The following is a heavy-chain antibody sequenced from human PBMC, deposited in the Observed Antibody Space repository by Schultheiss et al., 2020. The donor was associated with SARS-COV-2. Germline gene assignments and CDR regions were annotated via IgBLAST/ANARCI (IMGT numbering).Heavy chain of an antibody. CDR2: IIPIFGTA. CDR3: ARGGYCSSTSCYMRYYYYYGMDV. V-gene: IGHV1-69*05. D-gene: IGHD2-2*02. J-gene: IGHJ6*02. Sequence: SVKVSCKASGGTFSSYAISWVRQAPGQGLEWMGGIIPIFGTANYAQKLQGRVTMTTDTSTSTAYMELRSLRSDDTAVYYCARGGYCSSTSCYMRYYYYYGMDVWGQGTTVTVSS. CDR1: GGTFSSYA.